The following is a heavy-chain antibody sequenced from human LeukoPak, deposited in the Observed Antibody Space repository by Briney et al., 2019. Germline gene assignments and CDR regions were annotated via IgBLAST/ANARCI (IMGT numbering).Heavy chain of an antibody. CDR3: ARHEGPRGGMATTP. V-gene: IGHV4-59*08. J-gene: IGHJ5*02. Sequence: TESLSLTCTVSGDSISSYYWSWIRQPPGKGLEWIGYMYYSGSTNYNPSLKSRVTISVDTSKNQCSLKLSSVTAADTAVYYCARHEGPRGGMATTPWGQGTLVTVSS. CDR2: MYYSGST. D-gene: IGHD5-24*01. CDR1: GDSISSYY.